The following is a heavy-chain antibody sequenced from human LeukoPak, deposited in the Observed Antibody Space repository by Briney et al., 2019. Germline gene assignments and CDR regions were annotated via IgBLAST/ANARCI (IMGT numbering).Heavy chain of an antibody. CDR3: VKSEVGAGDAFDI. CDR1: GFTFSSYA. Sequence: GGSLRLSCSASGFTFSSYAMHWVRQAPGKGLEYVSAISSNGGSTYYADSVKGRFTISRDNSKNTLYLQMSSLRAEDTAVYYCVKSEVGAGDAFDIWGQGIMVTVSS. J-gene: IGHJ3*02. CDR2: ISSNGGST. V-gene: IGHV3-64D*06. D-gene: IGHD1-26*01.